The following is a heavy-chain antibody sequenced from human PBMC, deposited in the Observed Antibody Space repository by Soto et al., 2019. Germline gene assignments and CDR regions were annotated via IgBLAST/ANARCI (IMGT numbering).Heavy chain of an antibody. D-gene: IGHD6-6*01. V-gene: IGHV1-2*04. CDR1: GYTFTGYY. Sequence: GASVKVSCKASGYTFTGYYMHWVRQAPGQGLEWMGWINPNSGGTNYAQKFQGWVTMTRDTSISTAYMELSRLRSDDTAVYYCARGGWYSSSPLDYYYYYGMDVWGQGTTVTVSS. J-gene: IGHJ6*02. CDR3: ARGGWYSSSPLDYYYYYGMDV. CDR2: INPNSGGT.